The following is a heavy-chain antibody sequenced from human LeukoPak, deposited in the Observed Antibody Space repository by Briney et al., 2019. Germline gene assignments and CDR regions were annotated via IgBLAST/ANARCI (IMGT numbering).Heavy chain of an antibody. J-gene: IGHJ5*02. Sequence: ASVKVSCKASGYTFTGYYMHWVRQAPGQGLEWMGWINPNSGGTNYAQKFQGWVTMTRDTSISTAYMELSRLRFDDTAVYYCARGPIYCSGGSCYSGNNWFDPWGQGTLVTVSS. CDR3: ARGPIYCSGGSCYSGNNWFDP. CDR1: GYTFTGYY. D-gene: IGHD2-15*01. V-gene: IGHV1-2*04. CDR2: INPNSGGT.